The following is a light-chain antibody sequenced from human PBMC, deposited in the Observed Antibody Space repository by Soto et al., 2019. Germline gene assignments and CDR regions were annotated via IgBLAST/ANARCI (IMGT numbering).Light chain of an antibody. CDR1: QSVTKGY. V-gene: IGKV3-20*01. Sequence: IVLTQSPGPLSLSPGERATLSCRASQSVTKGYLAWYQQKPGQAPRVVIYGTSSRATGIPDRFSGSGSGTDFTLTISRLEPEDFAVYFCQLYDNSPPKTFGQGTKVEIK. CDR3: QLYDNSPPKT. J-gene: IGKJ2*01. CDR2: GTS.